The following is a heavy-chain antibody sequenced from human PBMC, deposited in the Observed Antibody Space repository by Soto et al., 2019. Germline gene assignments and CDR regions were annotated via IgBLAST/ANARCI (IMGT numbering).Heavy chain of an antibody. CDR1: GGSFTSNNW. V-gene: IGHV4-4*02. J-gene: IGHJ4*02. Sequence: SETLSLTCAVSGGSFTSNNWWTWVRQPPGQGLEWIGEIYRTGSTNYNPSLKSRVTISLDKSEDQFSLKVTSLTAADTAVYYCASRDPGTSVDYWGQGTLVTV. CDR3: ASRDPGTSVDY. D-gene: IGHD1-7*01. CDR2: IYRTGST.